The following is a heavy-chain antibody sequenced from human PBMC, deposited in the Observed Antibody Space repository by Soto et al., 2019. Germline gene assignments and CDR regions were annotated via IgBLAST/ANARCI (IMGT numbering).Heavy chain of an antibody. V-gene: IGHV3-7*01. CDR2: IKQDGSEK. CDR3: ARANSSGWSDY. CDR1: GFTFSSYG. J-gene: IGHJ4*02. Sequence: GESLKISCAASGFTFSSYGMSWVRQAQGKGLEWVANIKQDGSEKYYVDSVKGRFTISRDNAKNSLYLQMNSLRSEDTAVYYCARANSSGWSDYWGQGTLVTVSS. D-gene: IGHD6-19*01.